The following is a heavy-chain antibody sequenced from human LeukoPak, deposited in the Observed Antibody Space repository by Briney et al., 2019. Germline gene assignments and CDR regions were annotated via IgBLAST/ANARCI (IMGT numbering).Heavy chain of an antibody. J-gene: IGHJ4*02. Sequence: GSVRVSCKASGDTFTSYAMHWVRQAPGQRGEWMGWINAGNGNTKYSQKFQGRVTITRDTSASTAYMELSSLRSEDTAVYYCARDPLLWFGELSPFDYWGQGTLVTVSS. V-gene: IGHV1-3*01. CDR2: INAGNGNT. D-gene: IGHD3-10*01. CDR3: ARDPLLWFGELSPFDY. CDR1: GDTFTSYA.